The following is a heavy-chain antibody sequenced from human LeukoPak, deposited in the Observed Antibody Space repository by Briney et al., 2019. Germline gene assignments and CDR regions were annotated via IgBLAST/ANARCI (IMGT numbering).Heavy chain of an antibody. J-gene: IGHJ4*02. D-gene: IGHD3-16*01. CDR2: IKQDGSEG. CDR3: ARLNFWSNSYAAPFDS. V-gene: IGHV3-7*01. CDR1: KFFFHGYW. Sequence: GGSLRLSCAASKFFFHGYWMSWVRQAPGKGLEWDANIKQDGSEGYYMDSVKGRFTISRDNAKNLLFLQMNSLRPDDTAVYYCARLNFWSNSYAAPFDSWGQGSLVTVSS.